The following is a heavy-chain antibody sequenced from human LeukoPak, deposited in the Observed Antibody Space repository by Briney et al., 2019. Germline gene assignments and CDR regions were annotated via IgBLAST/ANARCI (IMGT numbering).Heavy chain of an antibody. J-gene: IGHJ4*02. CDR3: ARGPQWELLLRNYRGAYYFDY. D-gene: IGHD1-26*01. CDR1: GGSISSSSYY. Sequence: SETLSLTCTVSGGSISSSSYYWGWIRQPPGKGLEWIGSIYYSGSTYYNPSLKSRVTISVDTSKNQCSLKLSSVTAADTAVYYCARGPQWELLLRNYRGAYYFDYWGQGTLVTVSS. CDR2: IYYSGST. V-gene: IGHV4-39*07.